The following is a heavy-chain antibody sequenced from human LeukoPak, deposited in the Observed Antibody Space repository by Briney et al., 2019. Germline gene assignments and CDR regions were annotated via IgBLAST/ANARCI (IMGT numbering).Heavy chain of an antibody. CDR1: GFSISNSA. D-gene: IGHD5/OR15-5a*01. J-gene: IGHJ6*02. CDR3: AKRMARLSNGMDV. CDR2: IIASSGST. V-gene: IGHV3-23*01. Sequence: PGGSLRLSCAASGFSISNSAMSWVRQAPGKGLEWVSLIIASSGSTFNADSVKGRFTISRDNSKNTLYLQMNSLRAEDTAVYYCAKRMARLSNGMDVWGQGTTVTVSS.